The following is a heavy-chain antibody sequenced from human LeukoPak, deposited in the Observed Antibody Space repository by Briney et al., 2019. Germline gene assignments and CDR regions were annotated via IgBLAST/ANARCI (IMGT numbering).Heavy chain of an antibody. CDR1: GFTFSSYA. CDR2: VSASGRVT. J-gene: IGHJ4*02. CDR3: AKLPVDTPMASGGSFLDS. Sequence: PGGSLRLSCAASGFTFSSYAMSWVRQAPGKGLEWVSVVSASGRVTDYADSVKGRFTISRDNAKNTLYLQMNSLRGEDTAVYHCAKLPVDTPMASGGSFLDSWGQGTLVTVSS. D-gene: IGHD5-18*01. V-gene: IGHV3-23*01.